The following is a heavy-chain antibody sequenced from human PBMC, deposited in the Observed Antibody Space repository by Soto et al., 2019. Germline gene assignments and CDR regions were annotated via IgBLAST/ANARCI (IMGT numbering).Heavy chain of an antibody. D-gene: IGHD6-13*01. CDR1: GFTFSSYG. CDR3: AKDSSSWHDAFDI. Sequence: QVQLVESGGGVVQPGRSLRLSCAASGFTFSSYGMHWVREAPGKGLEWVAVISYDGSNKYYADSVKGRFTISRDNSKNTLYLQMNSLRAEDTAVYYCAKDSSSWHDAFDIWGQGTMVTVSS. CDR2: ISYDGSNK. V-gene: IGHV3-30*18. J-gene: IGHJ3*02.